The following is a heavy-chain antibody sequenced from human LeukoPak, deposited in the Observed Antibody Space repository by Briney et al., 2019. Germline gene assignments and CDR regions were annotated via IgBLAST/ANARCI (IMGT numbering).Heavy chain of an antibody. CDR2: IFPGDSDT. D-gene: IGHD2-15*01. J-gene: IGHJ6*02. Sequence: GESLKISCKGYGYSFSDYWIGWVRQMAGKGLEWMGIIFPGDSDTKYSPSFQGQVTISVDKSLSTAYLQWTSLRASDTAIYYCARHGLGGCSGGRCFTSFHYYGMDVWGQGTTVTVSS. CDR3: ARHGLGGCSGGRCFTSFHYYGMDV. V-gene: IGHV5-51*01. CDR1: GYSFSDYW.